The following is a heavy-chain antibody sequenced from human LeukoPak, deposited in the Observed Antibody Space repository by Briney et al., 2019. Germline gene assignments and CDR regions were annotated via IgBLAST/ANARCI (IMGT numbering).Heavy chain of an antibody. CDR3: ARDWNYGVVDY. D-gene: IGHD1-7*01. V-gene: IGHV3-74*01. CDR1: GFTFSSYW. CDR2: FNADGSYT. J-gene: IGHJ4*02. Sequence: GGSLRLSCAASGFTFSSYWMHWVRQAQGKGLVWVSRFNADGSYTTYADSVKGRFTISRDNAKNTLYLQMNSLRAEDTAVYYCARDWNYGVVDYWGQGTLVTVSS.